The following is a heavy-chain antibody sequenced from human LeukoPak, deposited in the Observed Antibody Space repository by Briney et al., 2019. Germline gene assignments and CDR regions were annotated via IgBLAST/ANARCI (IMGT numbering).Heavy chain of an antibody. CDR2: INPNSGGI. J-gene: IGHJ4*02. CDR1: GYTFTGYY. CDR3: ARAGVYYGSGSPFDY. V-gene: IGHV1-2*02. Sequence: ASMKVSCKASGYTFTGYYMHWVRQAPGQGLEWMGWINPNSGGINYAQKFQGRVTMTRDTSISTAYMELSRLRSDDTAVYYCARAGVYYGSGSPFDYWGQGTLVTVSS. D-gene: IGHD3-10*01.